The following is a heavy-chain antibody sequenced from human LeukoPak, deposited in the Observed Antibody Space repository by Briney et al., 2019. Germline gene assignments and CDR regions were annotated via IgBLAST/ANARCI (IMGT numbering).Heavy chain of an antibody. CDR3: AKVPWGLPYYFDY. D-gene: IGHD1-26*01. CDR1: GFTFDDYA. Sequence: GGSLRLSCAASGFTFDDYAMHWVRQAPGKGLEWVSAISGSGGSTYYADSVKGRFTISRDNSKNTLYLQMNSLRAEDTAVYYCAKVPWGLPYYFDYWGQGTLVTVSS. CDR2: ISGSGGST. J-gene: IGHJ4*02. V-gene: IGHV3-23*01.